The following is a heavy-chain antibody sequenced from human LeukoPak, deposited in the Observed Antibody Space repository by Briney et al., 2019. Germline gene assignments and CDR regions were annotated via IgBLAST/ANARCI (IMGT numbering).Heavy chain of an antibody. V-gene: IGHV3-23*01. CDR3: AREQSGTRGWYTVDY. CDR2: IRPDGDRT. CDR1: GFTFSTYA. J-gene: IGHJ4*02. Sequence: PGGSLRLSCAASGFTFSTYAITWVRQGPGKGLEWASAIRPDGDRTYYANSVRGRFTISRDNSKDTVYLQINGLRVEDTAVYYCAREQSGTRGWYTVDYWGQGTLVTVSS. D-gene: IGHD6-19*01.